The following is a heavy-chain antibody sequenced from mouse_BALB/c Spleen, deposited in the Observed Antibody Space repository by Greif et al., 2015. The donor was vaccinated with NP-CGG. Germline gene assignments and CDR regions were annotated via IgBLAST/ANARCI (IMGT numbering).Heavy chain of an antibody. D-gene: IGHD1-1*01. CDR1: GFTFTDYY. V-gene: IGHV7-3*02. CDR2: IRNKANGYTT. J-gene: IGHJ3*01. Sequence: EVKLVESGGGLVQPGGSLRLSCATSGFTFTDYYMSWVRQPPGKALVWLGFIRNKANGYTTEYSASVKGRFTISRDNSQSILYLQMNPLRAEDSATYYCARDKDYGSSPSFAYWGQGTLVTVSA. CDR3: ARDKDYGSSPSFAY.